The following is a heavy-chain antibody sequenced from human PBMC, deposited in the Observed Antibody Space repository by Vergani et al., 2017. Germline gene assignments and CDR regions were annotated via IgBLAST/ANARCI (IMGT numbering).Heavy chain of an antibody. D-gene: IGHD2-2*02. V-gene: IGHV1-2*02. CDR2: INPNSGGT. J-gene: IGHJ5*02. CDR3: ARVVVVVPAAIFSPPNWFDP. Sequence: QVQLVQSGAEVKKPGASVKVSCKASGYTFTGYYMHWVRQAPGQGLEWMGWINPNSGGTNYAQKLQGRVTMTTDTSTSTAYMELRSLRSDDTAVYYCARVVVVVPAAIFSPPNWFDPWGQGTLVTVSS. CDR1: GYTFTGYY.